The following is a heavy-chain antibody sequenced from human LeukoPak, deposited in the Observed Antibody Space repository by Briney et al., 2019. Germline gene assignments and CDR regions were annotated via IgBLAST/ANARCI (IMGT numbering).Heavy chain of an antibody. D-gene: IGHD2-2*01. Sequence: PGGSLRLSCAASGFTFSSYAMHWVRQAPGKGLEWVAVISYDGSNKYYADSVKGRFTISRDNAKNSLYLQMNSLRAEDTAVYYCARDSASSLSFQDYWGQGTLVTVSS. CDR3: ARDSASSLSFQDY. CDR2: ISYDGSNK. J-gene: IGHJ4*02. V-gene: IGHV3-30-3*01. CDR1: GFTFSSYA.